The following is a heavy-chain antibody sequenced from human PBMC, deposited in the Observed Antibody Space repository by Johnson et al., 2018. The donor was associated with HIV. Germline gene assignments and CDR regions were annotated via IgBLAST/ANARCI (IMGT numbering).Heavy chain of an antibody. CDR3: AKDAGNDFRGLDAFDI. D-gene: IGHD3-3*01. Sequence: QVQLVESGGGVVQPGRSLRLSCAASGFTFNIYGMHWVRQAPGKGLERVATISYDGRNKFYADSVKGRFTISRDNSKNTLHLQMNSLRAEDTAVYYCAKDAGNDFRGLDAFDIWGQGTKVTVSS. CDR2: ISYDGRNK. J-gene: IGHJ3*02. CDR1: GFTFNIYG. V-gene: IGHV3-30*18.